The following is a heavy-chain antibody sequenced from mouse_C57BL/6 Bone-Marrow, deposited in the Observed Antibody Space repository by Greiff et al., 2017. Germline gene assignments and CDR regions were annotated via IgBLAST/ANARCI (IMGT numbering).Heavy chain of an antibody. V-gene: IGHV1-42*01. J-gene: IGHJ2*01. CDR3: ARPGGPFFDY. Sequence: VQLKQSGPELVKPGASVKISCKASGYSFTGYYMTWVKQSPEKSLEWIGEINPSTGGTTYNQKFKAKATLTVDKSSSTAYMQLKSLTSEDSAVYYCARPGGPFFDYWGQGTTLTVSS. CDR2: INPSTGGT. CDR1: GYSFTGYY.